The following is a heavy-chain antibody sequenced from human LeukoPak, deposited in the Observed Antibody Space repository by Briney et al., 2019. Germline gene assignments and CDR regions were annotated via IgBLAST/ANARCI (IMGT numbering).Heavy chain of an antibody. CDR3: ARQISRSGRFNYYFDY. J-gene: IGHJ4*02. Sequence: GGSLRLSCAASEFSVGSNYMTWVRQAPGKGLEWVSLIYSGGSTYYADSVKGRFTISRDNSKNTLYLQMNSLRAEDTAVYYCARQISRSGRFNYYFDYWGQGTLVTVSS. V-gene: IGHV3-66*04. CDR2: IYSGGST. D-gene: IGHD3-10*01. CDR1: EFSVGSNY.